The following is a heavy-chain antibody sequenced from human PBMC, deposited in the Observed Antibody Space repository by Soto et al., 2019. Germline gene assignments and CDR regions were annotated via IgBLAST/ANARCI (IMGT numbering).Heavy chain of an antibody. V-gene: IGHV4-4*02. CDR1: GGSITSNW. J-gene: IGHJ4*02. Sequence: QVQLQESGPGLMKPSGTLSLTCAVSGGSITSNWWSWVRQPPGKGLEWIAEIFHTGSAHYNPSLMSRLTISMDKSKNHLSLNLNSVTAADTAVYFCARHIAVSGTRGFDHWGQGTLVTVSS. CDR2: IFHTGSA. D-gene: IGHD2-21*01. CDR3: ARHIAVSGTRGFDH.